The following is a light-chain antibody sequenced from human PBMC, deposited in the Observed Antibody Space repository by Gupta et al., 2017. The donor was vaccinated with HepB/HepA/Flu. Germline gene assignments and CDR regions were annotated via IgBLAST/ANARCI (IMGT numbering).Light chain of an antibody. CDR1: QSVSSSY. Sequence: EIVLTQSPGTLSLSPGERATLSCRASQSVSSSYLAWYQQKPGQAPRLLIYDASSRATGIPDRFSGSGSGTDFTLTISRLDPEDFAVYYCQQYVSSPVTFGQGTRLEIE. CDR3: QQYVSSPVT. CDR2: DAS. V-gene: IGKV3-20*01. J-gene: IGKJ5*01.